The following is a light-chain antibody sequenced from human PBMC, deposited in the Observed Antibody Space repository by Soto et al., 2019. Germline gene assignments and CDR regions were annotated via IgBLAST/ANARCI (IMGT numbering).Light chain of an antibody. CDR1: QSVNSN. J-gene: IGKJ4*01. V-gene: IGKV3-15*01. CDR3: QQYNFWPPLT. CDR2: DAS. Sequence: EIVMTQSPATLSVSPGERATLSCRASQSVNSNLAWYRQKPGQAPRLLISDASTRATGVPARFSGSGSGREFTLTISCLQSEDSGIYYCQQYNFWPPLTFGGGTKVEIK.